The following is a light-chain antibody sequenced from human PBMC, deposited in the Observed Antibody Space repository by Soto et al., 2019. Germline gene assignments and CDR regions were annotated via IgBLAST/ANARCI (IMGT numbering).Light chain of an antibody. J-gene: IGKJ2*01. CDR2: AAS. CDR3: LQDYNYPHT. V-gene: IGKV1-6*01. CDR1: QSISSY. Sequence: IQMTQSPSPLSASVGDRVTITCRSSQSISSYVNWYQQKPGIAPKLLIYAASSLQSGVPSRFSGSGSGTDFTLTISSLQPEDFATYYCLQDYNYPHTFGQGTKLEIK.